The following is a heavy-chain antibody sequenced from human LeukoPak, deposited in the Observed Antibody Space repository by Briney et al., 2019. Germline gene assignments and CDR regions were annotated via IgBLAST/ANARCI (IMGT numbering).Heavy chain of an antibody. J-gene: IGHJ3*02. Sequence: GGSLRLSCAACGFTFSSYGMQWVRQAPGKGLGWVAVIWYDGSNKYYADSVKGRFTISRDNSKNTLYLQMNSLRAEDTAVYYCARNQDYGVYNSVGAFDIWGQGTMVTVSS. D-gene: IGHD4-17*01. V-gene: IGHV3-33*01. CDR2: IWYDGSNK. CDR3: ARNQDYGVYNSVGAFDI. CDR1: GFTFSSYG.